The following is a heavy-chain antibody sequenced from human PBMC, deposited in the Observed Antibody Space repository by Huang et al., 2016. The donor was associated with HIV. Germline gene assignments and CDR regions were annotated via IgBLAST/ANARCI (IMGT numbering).Heavy chain of an antibody. CDR1: GFSISSYW. J-gene: IGHJ4*02. V-gene: IGHV3-74*01. D-gene: IGHD3-22*01. CDR3: ARDPRIQSWLNFFDY. Sequence: EVQLVESGGGLVQPGGSLRLSCAASGFSISSYWMHWVRQAPGKGMLGVSRINSDGSSTSYADSVKGRFTISRDNAKNTLYLQMNSLRAEDTAVYYCARDPRIQSWLNFFDYWGQGTLVSVSS. CDR2: INSDGSST.